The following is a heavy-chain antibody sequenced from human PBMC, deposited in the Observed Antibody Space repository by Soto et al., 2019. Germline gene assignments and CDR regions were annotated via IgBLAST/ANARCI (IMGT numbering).Heavy chain of an antibody. CDR2: ISGSGGST. V-gene: IGHV3-23*01. CDR1: VFTFSSYA. D-gene: IGHD3-10*01. Sequence: EVQLLESGGGLVQPGGSLRLPCAASVFTFSSYAMSWVRQAPGKGLEWVSAISGSGGSTYYADSVKGRFTISRDNSRNTLYLQMNSLRAEVTAVYYFAKEWLLWFGELSSYWGQGTLVTVSS. J-gene: IGHJ4*02. CDR3: AKEWLLWFGELSSY.